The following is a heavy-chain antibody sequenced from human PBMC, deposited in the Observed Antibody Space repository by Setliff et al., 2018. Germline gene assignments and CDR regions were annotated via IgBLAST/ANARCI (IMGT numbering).Heavy chain of an antibody. V-gene: IGHV4-39*01. CDR2: VYYSGDT. CDR3: ARGRNVAARLLDT. CDR1: GGSISNSDYY. Sequence: SETLSLTCSVSGGSISNSDYYWDWIRQPPGKGLEWIGRVYYSGDTYYIPSLLSRVTISVDTSKNQFSLKLSSVTAADAAVYYCARGRNVAARLLDTWGQGSRVTVSS. J-gene: IGHJ5*02. D-gene: IGHD6-6*01.